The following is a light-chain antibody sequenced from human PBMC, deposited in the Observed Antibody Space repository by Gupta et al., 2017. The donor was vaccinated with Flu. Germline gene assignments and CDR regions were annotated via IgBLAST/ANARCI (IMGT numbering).Light chain of an antibody. CDR3: CSYAGSYTWV. J-gene: IGLJ3*02. CDR1: SSDVGGFNF. CDR2: DVA. V-gene: IGLV2-11*01. Sequence: QSALTQPRSVSGSPGQSVTISCTGTSSDVGGFNFVSWYQQHPGKAPKLMIYDVAKRPSGVPDRFSASKSGNTASLTISGLQTQDEAHYYCCSYAGSYTWVFGGGTELTVL.